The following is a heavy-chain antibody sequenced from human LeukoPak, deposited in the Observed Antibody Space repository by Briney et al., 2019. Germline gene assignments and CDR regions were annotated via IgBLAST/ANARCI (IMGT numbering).Heavy chain of an antibody. J-gene: IGHJ3*02. Sequence: GGSLRLSCAASGFTFSTYSMSWVRQAPGKGLEWVSFVSSGSIYMYYADSLKGRFTISRDNAKNSLYLQMNSLRAEDTAVYCCARGAAYCGGDCTAFDIWGQGTMVTVSS. CDR1: GFTFSTYS. CDR3: ARGAAYCGGDCTAFDI. CDR2: VSSGSIYM. D-gene: IGHD2-21*02. V-gene: IGHV3-21*01.